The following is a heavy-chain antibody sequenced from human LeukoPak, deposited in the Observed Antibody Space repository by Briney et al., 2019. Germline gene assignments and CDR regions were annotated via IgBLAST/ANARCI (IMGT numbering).Heavy chain of an antibody. CDR2: VYFSGST. Sequence: SETLSLTCSVSGGAISSARYYWSWIRQPPGKGLDWIGYVYFSGSTKYNPSLKSRVTISVDTSKNQFSLKLSSVTAADTAVYYCARDGGYYDFWSGYYPTTNYYYYGMDVWGQGTTVTVSS. V-gene: IGHV4-61*01. CDR3: ARDGGYYDFWSGYYPTTNYYYYGMDV. J-gene: IGHJ6*02. D-gene: IGHD3-3*01. CDR1: GGAISSARYY.